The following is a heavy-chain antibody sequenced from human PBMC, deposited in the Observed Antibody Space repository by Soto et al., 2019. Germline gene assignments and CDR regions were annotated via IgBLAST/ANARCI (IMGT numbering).Heavy chain of an antibody. V-gene: IGHV4-59*12. CDR1: GGSISGYY. CDR3: ARVPDR. CDR2: SHDNGTT. J-gene: IGHJ5*02. D-gene: IGHD2-2*01. Sequence: SETLSLTCRVFGGSISGYYWSWMRQPPGKGLEWIGYSHDNGTTNYNPSFKSRVTISVDRSKNQFSLKLSTVTAADTAVYYCARVPDRWGQGTLVTVSS.